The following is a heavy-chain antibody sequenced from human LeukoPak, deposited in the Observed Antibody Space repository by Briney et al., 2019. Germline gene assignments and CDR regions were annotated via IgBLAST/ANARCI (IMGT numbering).Heavy chain of an antibody. CDR3: ATNGRY. Sequence: GRSLRLSCAASGFTFSSYGMHWVRQAPGKGLEWVAVIWYDGSNKCYADSVKGRFTISRDNSKNTLYLQMNSLRAEDTAVYYCATNGRYWGQGTLVTVSS. CDR1: GFTFSSYG. J-gene: IGHJ4*02. CDR2: IWYDGSNK. V-gene: IGHV3-33*01.